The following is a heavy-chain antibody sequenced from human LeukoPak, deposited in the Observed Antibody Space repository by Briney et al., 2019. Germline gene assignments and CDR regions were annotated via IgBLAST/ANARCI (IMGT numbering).Heavy chain of an antibody. CDR1: GGTFSSYA. V-gene: IGHV1-69*13. D-gene: IGHD6-19*01. CDR2: IIPIFGTA. Sequence: ASVKVSCKASGGTFSSYAISWVRPAPGQGLEWMGGIIPIFGTANYAQKFQGRVTITADESTSTAYMELSSLRSEDTAVYYCASCKWVGSGWTRYYYYYGMDVWGQGTTVTVSS. CDR3: ASCKWVGSGWTRYYYYYGMDV. J-gene: IGHJ6*02.